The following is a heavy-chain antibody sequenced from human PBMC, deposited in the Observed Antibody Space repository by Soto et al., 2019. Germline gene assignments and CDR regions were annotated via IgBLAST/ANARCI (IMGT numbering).Heavy chain of an antibody. V-gene: IGHV4-59*01. J-gene: IGHJ6*02. CDR1: GGSFSGDY. D-gene: IGHD3-10*01. Sequence: SETLSLTCTVSGGSFSGDYWTWIRQPPGNGLEWIGYIYYTGITNYNPSLETRLTISVDTSKNQFSLKVNSVTAADTAVYYCARDLWFGGTHYGMDVWGQGTTVTVS. CDR2: IYYTGIT. CDR3: ARDLWFGGTHYGMDV.